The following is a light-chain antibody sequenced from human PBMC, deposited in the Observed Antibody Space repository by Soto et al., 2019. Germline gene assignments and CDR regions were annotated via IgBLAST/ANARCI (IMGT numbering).Light chain of an antibody. J-gene: IGKJ1*01. CDR3: HQYINWRT. Sequence: EIVMTQSPATLSVSPGERATLSCRASQSVSSNLAWYQQKPGQAPRLLIYGASTRATGIPARFSGSGSGTDSTLTISSLQSEDLADFYCHQYINWRTFGKGTKVETK. CDR1: QSVSSN. V-gene: IGKV3-15*01. CDR2: GAS.